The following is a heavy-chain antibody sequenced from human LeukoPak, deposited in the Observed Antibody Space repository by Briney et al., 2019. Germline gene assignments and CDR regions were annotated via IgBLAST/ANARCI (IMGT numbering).Heavy chain of an antibody. CDR1: GFTFSSYS. CDR3: ARQGGDYYGSGSYFDDY. Sequence: GGSLRLSCAASGFTFSSYSMNWVRQAPGKGVEWVSSISSSSSYIYYADSVKGRFTISRDNAKNSLYLQMNSLRAEDTAVYYCARQGGDYYGSGSYFDDYWGQGTLVTVSS. J-gene: IGHJ4*02. CDR2: ISSSSSYI. D-gene: IGHD3-10*01. V-gene: IGHV3-21*01.